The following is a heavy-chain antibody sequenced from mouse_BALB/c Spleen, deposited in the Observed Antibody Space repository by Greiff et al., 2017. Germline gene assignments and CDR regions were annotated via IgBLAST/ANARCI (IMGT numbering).Heavy chain of an antibody. V-gene: IGHV14-1*02. CDR1: GFYFNDYY. Sequence: EVQLLQSGAELVRPGALVKLSCKASGFYFNDYYMHWVKQRPVQGLEWLGWIDPENGNTIYDPKFQGKASITADTSSNTSYLQLSSLTSEDTAVYYCALIYYDYDGLDDWGQGKMVTVAA. D-gene: IGHD2-4*01. CDR2: IDPENGNT. CDR3: ALIYYDYDGLDD. J-gene: IGHJ3*01.